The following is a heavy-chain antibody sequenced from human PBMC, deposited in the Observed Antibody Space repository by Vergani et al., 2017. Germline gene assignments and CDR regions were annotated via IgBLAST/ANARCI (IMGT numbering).Heavy chain of an antibody. V-gene: IGHV1-8*03. Sequence: QVQLVQSGAEVKKPGASVKVSCKASGYTFTSYDINWVRQATGQGLEWMGWMNPNSGNTGYAQKFQGRVTITRNTSISTAYMELSSLRSEDTAVYYCAPLRIVGATDYCCGMDVWGQGTTVTVSS. CDR2: MNPNSGNT. J-gene: IGHJ6*02. D-gene: IGHD1-26*01. CDR1: GYTFTSYD. CDR3: APLRIVGATDYCCGMDV.